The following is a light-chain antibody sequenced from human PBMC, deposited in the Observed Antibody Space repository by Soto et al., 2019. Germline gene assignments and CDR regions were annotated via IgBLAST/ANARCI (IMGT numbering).Light chain of an antibody. Sequence: QSALTQPASVSGSPGQSITISCTGTSSDVGGYNYVSWYQQHPGKAPKLVIYDVSNRPSGVSNRFSGSTSGNTASLTISGLQAEDEADYYCSSYTSSSTLMVFGGGTKVTVL. CDR1: SSDVGGYNY. J-gene: IGLJ2*01. CDR2: DVS. V-gene: IGLV2-14*01. CDR3: SSYTSSSTLMV.